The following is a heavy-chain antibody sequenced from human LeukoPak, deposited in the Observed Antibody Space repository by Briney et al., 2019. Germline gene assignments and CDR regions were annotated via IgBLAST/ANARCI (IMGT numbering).Heavy chain of an antibody. J-gene: IGHJ4*02. CDR3: AREIPYSGYVYFDY. V-gene: IGHV4-39*07. CDR2: IYYSGST. CDR1: GGSISSSSYY. D-gene: IGHD5-12*01. Sequence: NPSETLSLTCTVSGGSISSSSYYWGWIRQPPGKGLEWIGSIYYSGSTYYNPSLKSRVTISVDTSKNQFSLKLSSVTAADTAVYYCAREIPYSGYVYFDYWGQGTLVTVSS.